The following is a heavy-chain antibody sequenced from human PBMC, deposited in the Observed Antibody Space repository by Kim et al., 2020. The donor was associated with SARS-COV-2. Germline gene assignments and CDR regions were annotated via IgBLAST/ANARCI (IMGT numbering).Heavy chain of an antibody. CDR3: ARARPRPLRYFDWFDRFDP. D-gene: IGHD3-9*01. V-gene: IGHV4-4*02. Sequence: SETLSLTCAVSGGSISSSNWWSWVRQPPGKGLEWIGEIYHSGSTNYNPSLKSRVTISVDKSKNQFSLKLSSVTAADTAVYYCARARPRPLRYFDWFDRFDPWGAGTLVTVSS. CDR1: GGSISSSNW. CDR2: IYHSGST. J-gene: IGHJ5*02.